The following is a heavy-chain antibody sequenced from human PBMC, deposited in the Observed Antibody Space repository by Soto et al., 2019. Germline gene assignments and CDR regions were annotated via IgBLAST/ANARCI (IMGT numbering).Heavy chain of an antibody. CDR3: ARRGLILVPL. Sequence: PSATLSLTCTVSGGSISSSDSYWVWIRQPPGKGLEWVGSIYYGGTTYYNPSLTSRVTISVDTSRNLFSLNLYSVTAADTAIYFCARRGLILVPLWGQGTMVT. V-gene: IGHV4-39*01. CDR2: IYYGGTT. J-gene: IGHJ3*01. CDR1: GGSISSSDSY. D-gene: IGHD1-26*01.